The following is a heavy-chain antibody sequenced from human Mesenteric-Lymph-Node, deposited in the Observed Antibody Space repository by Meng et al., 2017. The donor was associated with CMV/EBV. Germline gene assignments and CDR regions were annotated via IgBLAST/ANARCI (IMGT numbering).Heavy chain of an antibody. CDR2: INHSGST. J-gene: IGHJ4*02. D-gene: IGHD3-16*01. CDR3: XRHQRWLXXEGGFNY. V-gene: IGHV4-34*01. CDR1: GGSFSGYY. Sequence: VHLQQWGSGLLKPPAHLSLTCGVFGGSFSGYYWSWIRQPPGKGLEWIGEINHSGSTNYNPSLKSRVTISVDTSKNQFSLKLSSVTAADTAVYYXXRHQRWLXXEGGFNYWGQGTLVTVSS.